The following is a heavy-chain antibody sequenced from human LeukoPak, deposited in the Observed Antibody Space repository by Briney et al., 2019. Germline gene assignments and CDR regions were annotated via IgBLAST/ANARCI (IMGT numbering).Heavy chain of an antibody. V-gene: IGHV1-18*01. CDR2: ISAYNGNT. J-gene: IGHJ3*02. CDR3: ATHPGYCSGGSCYLDAFDI. D-gene: IGHD2-15*01. Sequence: ASVKVSCKASGGTFSSYAISWVRQAPGQGLEWMGWISAYNGNTNYAQKLQGRVTMTTDTSTSTAYMELRSLRSDDTAVYYCATHPGYCSGGSCYLDAFDIWGQGTMVTVSS. CDR1: GGTFSSYA.